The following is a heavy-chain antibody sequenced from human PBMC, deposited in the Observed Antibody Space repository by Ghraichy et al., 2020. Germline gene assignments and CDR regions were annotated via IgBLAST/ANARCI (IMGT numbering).Heavy chain of an antibody. Sequence: GGSLRLSCAASGFSFITYAMSWVRQAPGKGLEWVSAISGSGGSTYYADSVKGRFTISRDNSKNTLYLQMNSLRAEDTAVYYCAKYGINPEELGWFDPWGQGTLVTVSS. V-gene: IGHV3-23*01. J-gene: IGHJ5*02. D-gene: IGHD1-7*01. CDR1: GFSFITYA. CDR2: ISGSGGST. CDR3: AKYGINPEELGWFDP.